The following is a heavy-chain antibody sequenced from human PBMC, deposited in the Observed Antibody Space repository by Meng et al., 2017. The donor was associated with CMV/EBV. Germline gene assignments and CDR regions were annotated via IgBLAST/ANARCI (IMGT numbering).Heavy chain of an antibody. J-gene: IGHJ3*02. CDR2: ISSSSSYI. D-gene: IGHD3-16*01. CDR1: GFTFSSYS. CDR3: ARAGGGRLLGDAFDI. V-gene: IGHV3-21*04. Sequence: GGSLRLSCAASGFTFSSYSMNWVRQAPGKGLEWVSSISSSSSYIYYADSVKGRFTISRDNAKNSLYLQMNSLRAEDTALYYCARAGGGRLLGDAFDILGQGTMVTVSS.